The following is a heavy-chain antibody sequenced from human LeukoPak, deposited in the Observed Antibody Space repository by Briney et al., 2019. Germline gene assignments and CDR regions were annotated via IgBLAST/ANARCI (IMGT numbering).Heavy chain of an antibody. CDR3: ARDVDYYDSSGYYYDFDY. CDR1: GYTFTGYH. Sequence: GASVKVSCKASGYTFTGYHMHWVRQAPGHGLEWMGWINPNSGGTNYAQKFQGRVTMTRDKSISTAYMELSRLRSDDTAVYYCARDVDYYDSSGYYYDFDYWGQGTLVTVSS. V-gene: IGHV1-2*02. CDR2: INPNSGGT. D-gene: IGHD3-22*01. J-gene: IGHJ4*02.